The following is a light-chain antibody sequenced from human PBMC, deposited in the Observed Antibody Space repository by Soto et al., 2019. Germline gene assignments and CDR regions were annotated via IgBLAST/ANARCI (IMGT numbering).Light chain of an antibody. CDR2: GAS. Sequence: EIVLTQSPGTLSLSPGERAALSCRASQSVSSSYLAWYQQKPGQAPRLLIYGASSRATGIPDRFSGSGSGTDFTLTISRLEPEDLAGYYCQQYGSSPLFTFGPGTKVDIK. CDR3: QQYGSSPLFT. V-gene: IGKV3-20*01. CDR1: QSVSSSY. J-gene: IGKJ3*01.